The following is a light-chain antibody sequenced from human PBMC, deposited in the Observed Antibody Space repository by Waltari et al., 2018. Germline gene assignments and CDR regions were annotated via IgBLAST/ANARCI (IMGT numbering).Light chain of an antibody. CDR3: QQYDISPLT. V-gene: IGKV3-20*01. Sequence: RASQAVTTTYFAWYERQPGPAPALRFYGASSRATGIPDRFSGSGSGTEFSLTISSLEREDFAVYYCQQYDISPLTFGGGTKVEIK. J-gene: IGKJ4*01. CDR1: QAVTTTY. CDR2: GAS.